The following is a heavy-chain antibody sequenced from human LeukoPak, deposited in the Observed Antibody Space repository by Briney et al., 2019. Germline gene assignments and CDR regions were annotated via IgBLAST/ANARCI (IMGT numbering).Heavy chain of an antibody. Sequence: GGSLRLSCAVSGFSISNYWMTWVRQAPGKGLEWVSAISGSGGSTYYADSVKGRFTISRDNSKNTLYLQMNSLRAEDTAVYYCAKQTYYDFWSGLLFDYWGQGTLVTVSS. D-gene: IGHD3-3*01. V-gene: IGHV3-23*01. CDR3: AKQTYYDFWSGLLFDY. CDR1: GFSISNYW. J-gene: IGHJ4*02. CDR2: ISGSGGST.